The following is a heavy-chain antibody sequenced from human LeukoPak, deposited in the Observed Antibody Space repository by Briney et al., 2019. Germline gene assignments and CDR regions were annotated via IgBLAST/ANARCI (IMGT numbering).Heavy chain of an antibody. D-gene: IGHD3-10*01. CDR1: GGSISSSSYY. J-gene: IGHJ3*02. CDR2: IYYSGST. V-gene: IGHV4-39*07. Sequence: PSETLSLTCTVSGGSISSSSYYWGWIRQPPGKGLEWIGSIYYSGSTYYNPSLKSRVTISVDTSKNQFSLKLSSVTAADTAVYYCARHERFGVNAFDIWGQGTMVTVSS. CDR3: ARHERFGVNAFDI.